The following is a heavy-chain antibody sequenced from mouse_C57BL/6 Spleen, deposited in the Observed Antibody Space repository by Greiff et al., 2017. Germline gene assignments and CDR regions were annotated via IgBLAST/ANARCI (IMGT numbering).Heavy chain of an antibody. CDR2: IWGDGST. J-gene: IGHJ4*01. Sequence: VQLQQSGPGLVAPSPCLSITCTVSGFSFTSYGVSWVRQPPGKGLEWLGVIWGDGSTNYHSALISRLSISKDNAKSQVILKLNRMQTDDTATCYCAKRGGGAMDYWGQGTSVTVSS. CDR3: AKRGGGAMDY. V-gene: IGHV2-3*01. CDR1: GFSFTSYG.